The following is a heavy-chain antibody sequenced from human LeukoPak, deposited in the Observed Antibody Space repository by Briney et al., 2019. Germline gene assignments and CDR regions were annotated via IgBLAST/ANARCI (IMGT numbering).Heavy chain of an antibody. Sequence: PGGSLRLSCAASGFTFSSYAMSWVRQAPGKGLEWVSAVSGSGGTTNYADSVKGRFTISRDNSKNTLHLQMNSLRAEDTAVYYCGVYSSSWHDYWGQGTLVTVSS. CDR3: GVYSSSWHDY. CDR1: GFTFSSYA. D-gene: IGHD6-13*01. V-gene: IGHV3-23*01. J-gene: IGHJ4*02. CDR2: VSGSGGTT.